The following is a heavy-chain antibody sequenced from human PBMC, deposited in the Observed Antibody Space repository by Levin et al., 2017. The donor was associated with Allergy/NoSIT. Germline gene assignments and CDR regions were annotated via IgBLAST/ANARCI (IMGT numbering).Heavy chain of an antibody. Sequence: ASVKVSCKASGYTFTDYYIHWVRQAPGQGLEWMGWINPDSGGTNSARKFRGRVTLTRGSSITTASMELSRLTSDDTAVYYCARGVVDWSTSTFDFWGQGTLVTVSS. V-gene: IGHV1-2*02. CDR2: INPDSGGT. CDR3: ARGVVDWSTSTFDF. J-gene: IGHJ4*02. CDR1: GYTFTDYY. D-gene: IGHD3-9*01.